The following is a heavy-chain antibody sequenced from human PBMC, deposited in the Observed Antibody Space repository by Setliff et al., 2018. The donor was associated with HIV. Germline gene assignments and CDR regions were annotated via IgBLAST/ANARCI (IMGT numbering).Heavy chain of an antibody. Sequence: SETLSLTCAVYGGSFSGYYWSWIRQPPGKGLEWIGEINHSGSTNYNPSLESRVTMSLDTSNNHFSLKLTSVTTADSAVYFCAKAAPGSIPGFPEYFHHWGQGTLVTVSS. CDR3: AKAAPGSIPGFPEYFHH. J-gene: IGHJ1*01. V-gene: IGHV4-34*01. D-gene: IGHD2-15*01. CDR1: GGSFSGYY. CDR2: INHSGST.